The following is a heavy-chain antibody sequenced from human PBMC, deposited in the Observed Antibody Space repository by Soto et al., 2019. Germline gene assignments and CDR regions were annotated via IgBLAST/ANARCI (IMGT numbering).Heavy chain of an antibody. V-gene: IGHV4-31*03. J-gene: IGHJ3*02. Sequence: PSETLCLTCTVSGGSISSGGDYWSWIRQHPGKGLEWIGYIYYSGSTYYNPSLKSRVTISVDTSKNQFSLKLSSVTAADTAVYYCARGYYYDSSGYRRCDAFDIWGQGTMVTVSS. CDR3: ARGYYYDSSGYRRCDAFDI. CDR2: IYYSGST. D-gene: IGHD3-22*01. CDR1: GGSISSGGDY.